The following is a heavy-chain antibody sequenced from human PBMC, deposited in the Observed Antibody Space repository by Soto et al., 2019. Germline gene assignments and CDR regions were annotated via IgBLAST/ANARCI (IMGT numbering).Heavy chain of an antibody. D-gene: IGHD2-2*01. CDR2: ISNNGGRT. CDR3: AKDHHTTMPVASDF. Sequence: EVHLLESGGGLVQPGGSLRLSCAASGFTFSTYAMAWIRQAPGKGLEWVSGISNNGGRTYYAASVKGRFTISRDNSKNTLSLHMNSLSPDDTAIYYSAKDHHTTMPVASDFWGQATLVTVSA. CDR1: GFTFSTYA. V-gene: IGHV3-23*01. J-gene: IGHJ4*02.